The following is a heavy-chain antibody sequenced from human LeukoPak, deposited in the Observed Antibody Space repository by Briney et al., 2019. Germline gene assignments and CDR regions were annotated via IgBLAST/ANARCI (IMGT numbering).Heavy chain of an antibody. Sequence: GGSLRLSCAAPGFTFSSYAMSWVRQAPGKGLEWVSAISGSGGSTYYADSVKGRFTISRDNSKNTLYLQMNSLRAEDTAVYYCAKEPAFQAVAGTRYFQHWGQGTLVTVSS. CDR3: AKEPAFQAVAGTRYFQH. V-gene: IGHV3-23*01. CDR2: ISGSGGST. D-gene: IGHD6-19*01. J-gene: IGHJ1*01. CDR1: GFTFSSYA.